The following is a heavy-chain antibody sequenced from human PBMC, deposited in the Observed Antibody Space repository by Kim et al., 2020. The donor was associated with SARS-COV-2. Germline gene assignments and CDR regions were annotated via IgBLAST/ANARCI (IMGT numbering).Heavy chain of an antibody. CDR1: GSYLW. V-gene: IGHV3-74*03. CDR2: IKSDATSP. D-gene: IGHD3-16*01. Sequence: GGSLRLSCAASGSYLWMHWVREVPGKGLEWVARIKSDATSPACAAAVKGRFTVSRDNAKGTLFLHMRSLRPEDTARYFCGGSAMNWGWGHIDDWGLGTLVTVSS. J-gene: IGHJ4*02. CDR3: GGSAMNWGWGHIDD.